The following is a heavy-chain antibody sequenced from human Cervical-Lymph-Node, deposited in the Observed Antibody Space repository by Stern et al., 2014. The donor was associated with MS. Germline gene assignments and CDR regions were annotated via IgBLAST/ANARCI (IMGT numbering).Heavy chain of an antibody. D-gene: IGHD1-26*01. Sequence: QVQLVQSGAEVKKPGASVKVSCKTSGYTFTSFTIHWVRQAPGQGLQWMGWVNTANANTRYSQKFQGRVTISRDTSASTVYLELRNLRSEDTAVYFCAREVGATDFDFWGQGTLVTAYS. CDR2: VNTANANT. CDR3: AREVGATDFDF. V-gene: IGHV1-3*04. CDR1: GYTFTSFT. J-gene: IGHJ4*02.